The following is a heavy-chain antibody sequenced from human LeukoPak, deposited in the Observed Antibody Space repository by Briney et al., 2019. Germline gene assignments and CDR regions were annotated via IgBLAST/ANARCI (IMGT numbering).Heavy chain of an antibody. J-gene: IGHJ6*03. CDR3: ARDAATGGYMDV. D-gene: IGHD1-26*01. V-gene: IGHV3-30*04. CDR2: ISYDGSNK. CDR1: GFTFSSYA. Sequence: PGGSLRLSCAASGFTFSSYAMHWVRQAPGKWLEWVAVISYDGSNKYYADSVKGRFTISRDNSKNTLYLQMNSLRAEDTAVYYCARDAATGGYMDVWGKGTTVTVSS.